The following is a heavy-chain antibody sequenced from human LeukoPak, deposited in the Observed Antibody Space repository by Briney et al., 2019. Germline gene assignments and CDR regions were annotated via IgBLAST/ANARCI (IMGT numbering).Heavy chain of an antibody. Sequence: ASVKVSCKASGYTFTSYGISWVRQAPGQGLEWIGWISPYNGNTKYAQKLQGRVTMTTDTSTSTAYMELRSLSSDDTAVYYCARDNPTLTHGLLLHWGQGTLVTVSS. CDR2: ISPYNGNT. CDR1: GYTFTSYG. J-gene: IGHJ4*02. V-gene: IGHV1-18*01. D-gene: IGHD2-21*01. CDR3: ARDNPTLTHGLLLH.